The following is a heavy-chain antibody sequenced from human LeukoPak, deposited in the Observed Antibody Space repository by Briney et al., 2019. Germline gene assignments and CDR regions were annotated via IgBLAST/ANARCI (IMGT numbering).Heavy chain of an antibody. CDR3: ENEKYSSGFFDY. J-gene: IGHJ4*02. Sequence: GGSLRLSCAASGFTFSTYAMSWVRQAPGKGLEWVSAISGSGGSTYYADSVKGRFTISRDNSKNTLYLQMNSLRAEDTAVYYCENEKYSSGFFDYWGQGTLVTVSS. D-gene: IGHD6-19*01. CDR1: GFTFSTYA. CDR2: ISGSGGST. V-gene: IGHV3-23*01.